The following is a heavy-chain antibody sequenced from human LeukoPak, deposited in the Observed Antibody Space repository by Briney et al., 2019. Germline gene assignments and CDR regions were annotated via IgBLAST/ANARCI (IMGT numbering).Heavy chain of an antibody. CDR2: INPNSGGT. CDR1: GYTFTGYY. CDR3: ARVKNYYDSSGYLYYFDY. D-gene: IGHD3-22*01. Sequence: GASVKVSCKASGYTFTGYYIHWVRQAPGQGLEWMGWINPNSGGTNYAQKFQGRVTMTRDTSISTAYMELSRLRSDDTAVYYCARVKNYYDSSGYLYYFDYWGQRTLVTVSS. J-gene: IGHJ4*02. V-gene: IGHV1-2*02.